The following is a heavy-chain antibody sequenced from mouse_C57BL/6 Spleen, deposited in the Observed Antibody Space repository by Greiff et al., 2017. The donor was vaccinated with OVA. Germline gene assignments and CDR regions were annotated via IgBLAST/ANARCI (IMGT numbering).Heavy chain of an antibody. CDR2: ISYDGSN. J-gene: IGHJ3*01. D-gene: IGHD3-2*02. V-gene: IGHV3-6*01. CDR1: GYSITSGYY. CDR3: ARDSSGRGFAY. Sequence: EVKLVESGPGLVKPSQSLSLTCSVTGYSITSGYYWNWIRQFPGNKLEWMGYISYDGSNNYNPSLKNRISITRDTSKNQFFLKLNSVTTEDTATYYCARDSSGRGFAYWGQGTLVTVSA.